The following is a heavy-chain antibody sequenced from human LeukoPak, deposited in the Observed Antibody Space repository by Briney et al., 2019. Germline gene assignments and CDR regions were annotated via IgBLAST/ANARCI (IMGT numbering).Heavy chain of an antibody. CDR2: IWYDGSNK. CDR3: ARGTAVTHGYFEY. Sequence: GGSLRLSCAPSGFRFSRYGMHWVRQAPGKGLEWVAVIWYDGSNKYYADSVEGRFTISRDDSKNTLYLQMISLRAEDTAIYYCARGTAVTHGYFEYWGQGTLVTVSS. V-gene: IGHV3-33*01. CDR1: GFRFSRYG. D-gene: IGHD4-17*01. J-gene: IGHJ4*02.